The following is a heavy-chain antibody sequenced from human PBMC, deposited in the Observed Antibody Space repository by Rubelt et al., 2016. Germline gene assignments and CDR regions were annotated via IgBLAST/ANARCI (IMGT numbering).Heavy chain of an antibody. CDR2: IYYSRST. J-gene: IGHJ6*03. Sequence: GYIYYSRSTNYNPSLKSRVTISVDTSKNQFSLKLSSVTAADTAVYYCARDLGPYCSSTSCRAYYYYYYMDVWGKGTTVTVSS. CDR3: ARDLGPYCSSTSCRAYYYYYYMDV. V-gene: IGHV4-59*01. D-gene: IGHD2-2*01.